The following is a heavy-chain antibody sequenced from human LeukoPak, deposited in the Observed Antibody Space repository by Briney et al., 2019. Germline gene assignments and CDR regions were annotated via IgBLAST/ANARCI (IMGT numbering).Heavy chain of an antibody. CDR1: GFTFSSYA. J-gene: IGHJ5*02. D-gene: IGHD3-9*01. Sequence: GGSLRLSCTASGFTFSSYAMSWVRQAPGKGLEWVSAISGSGGSTYYADSVKGRFTISRDNSKNTLYLQMNSLRAEDTAVYYCAKAVVPGRRVLTDNWFDPWGQGTLVTVSS. CDR2: ISGSGGST. V-gene: IGHV3-23*01. CDR3: AKAVVPGRRVLTDNWFDP.